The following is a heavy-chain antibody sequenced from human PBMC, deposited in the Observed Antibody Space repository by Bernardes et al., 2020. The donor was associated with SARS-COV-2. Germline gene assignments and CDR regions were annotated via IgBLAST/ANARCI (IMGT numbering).Heavy chain of an antibody. V-gene: IGHV4-39*07. D-gene: IGHD2-2*01. Sequence: SETLSLTCTVSGGSISSSSYYWGWLRQPPGKGLEWIGSIYYSGSTYYNPSLKSRVTISVDTSKNQFSLRLSSVTAADTAVYFCARGHGVVVPVAAGYYYDGMDVWGQGTTVTVSS. J-gene: IGHJ6*02. CDR1: GGSISSSSYY. CDR2: IYYSGST. CDR3: ARGHGVVVPVAAGYYYDGMDV.